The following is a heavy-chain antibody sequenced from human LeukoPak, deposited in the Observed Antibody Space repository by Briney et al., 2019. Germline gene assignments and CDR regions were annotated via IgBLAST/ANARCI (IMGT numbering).Heavy chain of an antibody. CDR2: ISSYNVNT. J-gene: IGHJ4*02. CDR3: ARTAAGDY. Sequence: ASVKVSCKASGYTFTSYGISWVRQAPGQGLEWIGWISSYNVNTNYAQKLQGRVTMTTDTSTSTAYMELRSLRSDDKAVYYCARTAAGDYWGQGTLVTVSS. CDR1: GYTFTSYG. V-gene: IGHV1-18*01.